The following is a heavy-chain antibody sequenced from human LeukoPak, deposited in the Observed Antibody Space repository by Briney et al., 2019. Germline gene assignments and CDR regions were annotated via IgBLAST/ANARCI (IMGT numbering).Heavy chain of an antibody. CDR3: ARVSLVRGAPDYYFDY. D-gene: IGHD3-10*01. CDR2: IYTSGST. Sequence: PSETLSFTCTVPGGSISSSSYYWGWIRQPPGKGLEWIGSIYTSGSTNYNPSLKSRVTMSVDTSKDQFSLKLSSVTAADTAVYYCARVSLVRGAPDYYFDYWGQGTLVTVSS. CDR1: GGSISSSSYY. V-gene: IGHV4-39*07. J-gene: IGHJ4*02.